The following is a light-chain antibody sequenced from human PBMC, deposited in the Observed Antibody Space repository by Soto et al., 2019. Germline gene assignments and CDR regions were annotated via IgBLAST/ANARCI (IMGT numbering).Light chain of an antibody. CDR1: SSNIGNNA. CDR2: YDD. CDR3: AAWDDSLNGHV. V-gene: IGLV1-36*01. Sequence: QSVLTQPPSVSEAPRQRVTISCSGSSSNIGNNAVNWYQQLPGKAPKLLIYYDDLLPSGVSDRFSGSKSGTSASLATSGLQSEDEADYYCAAWDDSLNGHVFGTGTKVTVL. J-gene: IGLJ1*01.